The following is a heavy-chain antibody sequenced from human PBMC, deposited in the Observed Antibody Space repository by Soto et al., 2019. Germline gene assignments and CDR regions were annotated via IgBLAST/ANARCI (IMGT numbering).Heavy chain of an antibody. CDR3: ARDLKDSSGYYQGWFDP. J-gene: IGHJ5*02. Sequence: ESGGGVVQPGRSLRLSCAASGFTFSTYALHWVRQAPGKGLEWVAVISYDGSNKYYADSVKGRFTISRDNSKNTLYLQMDGLRAEDTAVYYCARDLKDSSGYYQGWFDPWGQGTLVTVSS. CDR1: GFTFSTYA. V-gene: IGHV3-30-3*01. CDR2: ISYDGSNK. D-gene: IGHD3-22*01.